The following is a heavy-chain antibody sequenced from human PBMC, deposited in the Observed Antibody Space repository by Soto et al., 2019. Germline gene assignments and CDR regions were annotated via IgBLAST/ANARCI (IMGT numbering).Heavy chain of an antibody. CDR1: GLTFSSYA. D-gene: IGHD6-19*01. V-gene: IGHV3-23*01. CDR3: AKDRRLITAEGYFDY. J-gene: IGHJ4*02. Sequence: EVQLLESGGGLVQPGGSLRLSCAASGLTFSSYAMRWVRQAPGKGLEWVSAISGSGGSTYYADSVKGRFTISRDNSKNTLYLQMNSLRAEDTAVYYCAKDRRLITAEGYFDYWGQGTLVTVSS. CDR2: ISGSGGST.